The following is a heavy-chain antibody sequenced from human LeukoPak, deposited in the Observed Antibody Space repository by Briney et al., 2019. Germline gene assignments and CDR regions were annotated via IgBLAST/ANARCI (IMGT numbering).Heavy chain of an antibody. J-gene: IGHJ4*02. CDR1: GGFISIGRYY. D-gene: IGHD3-22*01. CDR3: ARLSSSGDAAWLDY. CDR2: IYHSGST. Sequence: SQTLSLTCNVSGGFISIGRYYWGWIRQHPGKGFECIGYIYHSGSTYYNPSLKSRFTISLDTSKNQFSLKLSSVTAADTAVYYCARLSSSGDAAWLDYWGQGTLVTVSS. V-gene: IGHV4-31*03.